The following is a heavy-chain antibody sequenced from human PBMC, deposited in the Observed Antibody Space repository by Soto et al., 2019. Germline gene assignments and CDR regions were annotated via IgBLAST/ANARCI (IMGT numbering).Heavy chain of an antibody. D-gene: IGHD3-3*01. CDR2: IKQDGSEE. Sequence: PGGSLRLSCAASGFTFSSYWMSWVRQAPGKGLEWVANIKQDGSEEYYVDSVKGRFTISRDNAKNSLYLQMNSLRAEDTAVYYCARWGPFGVVINYYYYGMDVWGQGTTVTVSS. CDR1: GFTFSSYW. V-gene: IGHV3-7*03. J-gene: IGHJ6*02. CDR3: ARWGPFGVVINYYYYGMDV.